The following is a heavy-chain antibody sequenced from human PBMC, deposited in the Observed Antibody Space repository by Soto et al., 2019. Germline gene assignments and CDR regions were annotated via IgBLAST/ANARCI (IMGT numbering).Heavy chain of an antibody. CDR3: AVGTIFGVVPNWFAP. V-gene: IGHV1-69*02. CDR1: GGTFSSYT. CDR2: IIPILGIA. D-gene: IGHD3-3*01. Sequence: GASVKVSCKASGGTFSSYTISWVRQAPGQGLEWMGRIIPILGIANYAQKFQGRVTITADKSTSTAYMELSSLRSEDTAVYYCAVGTIFGVVPNWFAPWGQGTLVTVSS. J-gene: IGHJ5*02.